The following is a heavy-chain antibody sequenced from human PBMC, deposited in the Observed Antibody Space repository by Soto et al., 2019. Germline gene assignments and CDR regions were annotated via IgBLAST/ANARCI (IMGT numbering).Heavy chain of an antibody. D-gene: IGHD2-21*02. J-gene: IGHJ1*01. Sequence: EVQVLESGGGLVQPGGSLRLSCAASGFTFSDYAMTWVRQAAGKVLEWVSAVSESGGTTYYADSVKGRFTISRDNSKNTLYLQMNSLRAEDTAVYFCAKGRACGSDCHSGIYFQHWGQGTLVPVSS. CDR1: GFTFSDYA. CDR3: AKGRACGSDCHSGIYFQH. CDR2: VSESGGTT. V-gene: IGHV3-23*01.